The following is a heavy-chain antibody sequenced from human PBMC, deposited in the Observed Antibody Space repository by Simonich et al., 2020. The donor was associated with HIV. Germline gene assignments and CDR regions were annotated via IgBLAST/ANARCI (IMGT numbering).Heavy chain of an antibody. Sequence: QVQLQQWGAGLLKPSETLSLTCAVYGGSFSGYYWSWIRQPPGKGLEWIGYIYYSGSTNYNPPLKSRVTISVDKSKNQFSLKLSSVTAADTAVYYCATSSGWYRIDYWGQGTLVIVSS. V-gene: IGHV4-34*11. CDR3: ATSSGWYRIDY. J-gene: IGHJ4*02. CDR1: GGSFSGYY. D-gene: IGHD6-19*01. CDR2: IYYSGST.